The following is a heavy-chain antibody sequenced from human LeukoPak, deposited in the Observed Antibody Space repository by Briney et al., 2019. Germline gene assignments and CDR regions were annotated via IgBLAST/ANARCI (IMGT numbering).Heavy chain of an antibody. V-gene: IGHV4-34*01. CDR3: ARGQWLDNY. CDR2: INHSGST. CDR1: GGSFSDYY. J-gene: IGHJ4*02. D-gene: IGHD6-19*01. Sequence: KPSETLSLTCAVYGGSFSDYYWSWIRQPPGKGLEWIGEINHSGSTNYNPSLKSRVTISVDTSNNQFSLKLSSVTAADTAVYYCARGQWLDNYWGQGTLVTVSS.